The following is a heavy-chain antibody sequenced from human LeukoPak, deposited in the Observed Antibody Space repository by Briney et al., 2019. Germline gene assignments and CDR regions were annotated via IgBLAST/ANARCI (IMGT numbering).Heavy chain of an antibody. CDR3: ARAPHPGYSDY. CDR2: ISSSGSTI. V-gene: IGHV3-11*04. CDR1: GFTFSDYY. J-gene: IGHJ4*02. Sequence: GGSPGLSCAASGFTFSDYYMSWIRQAPGKGLEWVSYISSSGSTIYYADSVKGRFTISRDNAKNSLYLQMNSLRAEDTAVYYCARAPHPGYSDYWGQGTLVTVSS. D-gene: IGHD5-12*01.